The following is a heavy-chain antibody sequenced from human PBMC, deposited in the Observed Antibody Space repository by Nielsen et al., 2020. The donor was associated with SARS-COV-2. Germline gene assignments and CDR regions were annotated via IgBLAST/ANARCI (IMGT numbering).Heavy chain of an antibody. V-gene: IGHV4-59*01. CDR1: SGSISNYY. CDR3: ARLPAGTVSFDI. D-gene: IGHD2-2*01. J-gene: IGHJ3*02. CDR2: IYYSGTT. Sequence: SETLSLTCTVSSGSISNYYWSWIRQPPGKGLEWIGYIYYSGTTNYSPSLKSRVTISVDTSKNQFSLKLSSVTAADTAVYYCARLPAGTVSFDIWGQGTMVTVS.